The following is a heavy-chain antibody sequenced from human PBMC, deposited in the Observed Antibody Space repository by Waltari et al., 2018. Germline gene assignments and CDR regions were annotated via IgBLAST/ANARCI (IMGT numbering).Heavy chain of an antibody. CDR3: AKDQVGATRCRDFDY. CDR1: GFTFSSYA. D-gene: IGHD1-26*01. Sequence: EVQLVESGGGLVQPGGSLRLSCAASGFTFSSYAMSWVRQAPGKGLEWVSAISGRGGSTYDADSVKGRFTISRDNSKNTLYLQMNSLRAEDTAVYYCAKDQVGATRCRDFDYWGQGTLVTVSS. CDR2: ISGRGGST. J-gene: IGHJ4*02. V-gene: IGHV3-23*04.